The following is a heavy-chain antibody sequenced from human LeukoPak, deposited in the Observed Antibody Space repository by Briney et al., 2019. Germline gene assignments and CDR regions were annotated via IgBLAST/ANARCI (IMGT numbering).Heavy chain of an antibody. Sequence: TGGSLRLSCAASGFTFSSYGMHWVRQAPGKGLEWVAVIWYDGSNKYYADSVKGRFTISRDNSKNTLYLQMNSLRAEDTAVYYCAKEFTPLTGFDYWGQGTLVTVSS. D-gene: IGHD3-9*01. CDR1: GFTFSSYG. J-gene: IGHJ4*02. V-gene: IGHV3-30*02. CDR2: IWYDGSNK. CDR3: AKEFTPLTGFDY.